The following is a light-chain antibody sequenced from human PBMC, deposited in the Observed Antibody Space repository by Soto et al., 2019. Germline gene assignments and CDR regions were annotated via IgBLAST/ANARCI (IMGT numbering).Light chain of an antibody. CDR1: QSVTSSY. CDR2: RAS. J-gene: IGKJ4*01. V-gene: IGKV3-20*01. Sequence: EIVLTQSKSTLSLYPGESATLSCRASQSVTSSYIAWYQQKPGQAPRLLIYRASSRATGIPDRFSGGGSGTDFTLTISRLEPEDFAVYYCQQFSSYPLTVGGGAKVDIK. CDR3: QQFSSYPLT.